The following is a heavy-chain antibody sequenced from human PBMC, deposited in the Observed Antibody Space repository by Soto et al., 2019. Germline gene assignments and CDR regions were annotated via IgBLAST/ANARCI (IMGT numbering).Heavy chain of an antibody. CDR3: ARGGYDFWSGYDYYYGMDV. J-gene: IGHJ6*02. Sequence: SETLSLTCTVSGGSISSGGYYWSWIRQHPGKGLEWIGYIYYSGSTYYNPSLKSRVTISVDTSKNQFSLKLSSVTAADTAVYYCARGGYDFWSGYDYYYGMDVWGQGTTVTVS. CDR2: IYYSGST. D-gene: IGHD3-3*01. CDR1: GGSISSGGYY. V-gene: IGHV4-31*03.